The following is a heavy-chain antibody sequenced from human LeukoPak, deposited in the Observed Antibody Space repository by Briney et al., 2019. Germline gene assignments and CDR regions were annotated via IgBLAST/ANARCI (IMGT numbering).Heavy chain of an antibody. Sequence: SETLSLTCTVSGGSISSYYWSWLRQPPGKGLEWIGYIYYSGSTNYNPSLKSRVTISVDTSKNQFSLKLSSVTAADTAVYYCARSTSFRGVILYYGMDVWGQGTTVTVSS. D-gene: IGHD3-10*01. V-gene: IGHV4-59*01. CDR1: GGSISSYY. J-gene: IGHJ6*02. CDR2: IYYSGST. CDR3: ARSTSFRGVILYYGMDV.